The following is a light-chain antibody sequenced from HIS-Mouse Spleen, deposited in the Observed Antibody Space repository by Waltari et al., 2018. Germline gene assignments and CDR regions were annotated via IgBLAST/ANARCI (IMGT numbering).Light chain of an antibody. CDR3: QQSYSTPMYT. V-gene: IGKV1-39*01. CDR2: AAS. CDR1: QSISSY. Sequence: DIQMTQSPSSLSASVGDRVTITCRASQSISSYLNWYQQKPGKAPKLLIYAASSLQSGVTSRFSVSGSGTDFTLTISSLQPEDFATYYCQQSYSTPMYTFGQGTKL. J-gene: IGKJ2*01.